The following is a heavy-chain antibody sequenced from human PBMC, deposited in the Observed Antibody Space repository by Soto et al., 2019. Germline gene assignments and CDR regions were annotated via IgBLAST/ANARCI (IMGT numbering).Heavy chain of an antibody. D-gene: IGHD3-3*01. J-gene: IGHJ5*02. Sequence: PGGSLRLSCAASGFTFSSYAMSWVRQAPGKGLEWVSAISGSGGSTYYADSVKGRFTISRDNSKNTLYLQMNSLRAEDTAVYYCAKEHDFWSGYQNWFDPWGQGTLVTVSS. CDR3: AKEHDFWSGYQNWFDP. V-gene: IGHV3-23*01. CDR1: GFTFSSYA. CDR2: ISGSGGST.